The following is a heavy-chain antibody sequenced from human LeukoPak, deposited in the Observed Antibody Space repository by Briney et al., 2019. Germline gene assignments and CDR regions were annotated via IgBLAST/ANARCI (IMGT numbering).Heavy chain of an antibody. V-gene: IGHV1-18*04. D-gene: IGHD2-15*01. Sequence: GASVKVSCKASGYIFDTYASSWVRQAPGQGLEWMGWISAYNGNTNYAQKFQGRVTMTTDTSTSTAYMEFRSLRSDDTAVYYCARVWIVAGREWFDPWGQGTLVTVSS. CDR1: GYIFDTYA. CDR2: ISAYNGNT. CDR3: ARVWIVAGREWFDP. J-gene: IGHJ5*02.